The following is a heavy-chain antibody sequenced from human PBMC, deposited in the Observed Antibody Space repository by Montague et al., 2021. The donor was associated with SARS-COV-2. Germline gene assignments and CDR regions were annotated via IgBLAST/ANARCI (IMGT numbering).Heavy chain of an antibody. CDR3: ARDSLVASYYYYGVDV. Sequence: SETLSLTCTVSGGSISGYYWNWIRQPPGKGLEWIGHIYSSGSTNYNPSXXSRVTMSVDTSKNQLSLNLSSVTAADTAVYYCARDSLVASYYYYGVDVWGQGTTVTVAS. V-gene: IGHV4-59*13. J-gene: IGHJ6*02. CDR2: IYSSGST. CDR1: GGSISGYY. D-gene: IGHD2-2*01.